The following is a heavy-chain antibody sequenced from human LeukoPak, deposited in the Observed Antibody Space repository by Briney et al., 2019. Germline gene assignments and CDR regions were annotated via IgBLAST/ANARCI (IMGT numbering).Heavy chain of an antibody. CDR1: GFTFSIYA. CDR2: ISYDENDK. J-gene: IGHJ4*02. CDR3: ARRWSFDY. D-gene: IGHD6-13*01. Sequence: PGGSLRLSCAASGFTFSIYAMHWVGQAPGKGLEWVAVISYDENDKYYADSVKGRFTISRDNSKNTLYLQMNSLRAEDTAVYYCARRWSFDYWGQGTLVTVSS. V-gene: IGHV3-30*04.